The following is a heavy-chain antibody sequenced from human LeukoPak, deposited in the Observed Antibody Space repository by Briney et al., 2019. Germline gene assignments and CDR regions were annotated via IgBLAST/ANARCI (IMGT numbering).Heavy chain of an antibody. CDR2: ISSRGSTI. J-gene: IGHJ4*02. CDR3: ARGRYSSSWYYVY. D-gene: IGHD6-13*01. V-gene: IGHV3-48*03. CDR1: GFTLSSYE. Sequence: GGSLTLSCAASGFTLSSYEMNWPPHAPGEALEWGSYISSRGSTIYYADSVKDRFTISRDNAKNALYLQMSSLRAEDTAGYYCARGRYSSSWYYVYWGRGTLVTVSS.